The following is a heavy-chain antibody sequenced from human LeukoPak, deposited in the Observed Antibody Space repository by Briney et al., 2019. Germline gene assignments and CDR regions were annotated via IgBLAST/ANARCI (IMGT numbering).Heavy chain of an antibody. J-gene: IGHJ5*02. Sequence: ASVKVSCKASGYTFTGYYMHWVRQAPGQGLEWMGWVNPNSGGTNYAQKFQGRVTMTRDTSISTAYMELSRLRSDDTAVYYCARAVEAGSGWFDPWGQGTLVTVSS. CDR2: VNPNSGGT. CDR3: ARAVEAGSGWFDP. CDR1: GYTFTGYY. V-gene: IGHV1-2*02. D-gene: IGHD6-19*01.